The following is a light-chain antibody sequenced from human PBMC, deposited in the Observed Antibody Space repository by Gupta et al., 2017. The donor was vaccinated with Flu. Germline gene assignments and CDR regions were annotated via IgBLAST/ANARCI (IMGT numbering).Light chain of an antibody. Sequence: SSELPQPPSVSVSPRQTARITCSGDALPKKYAYWYQQKPGQAPELVIFEDSERPSGSPERFSGSSSGTTGTLTISGVQAEDEADYYFQSADSRGSDRGVFGGGTKLTVL. CDR2: EDS. CDR3: QSADSRGSDRGV. V-gene: IGLV3-25*03. J-gene: IGLJ3*02. CDR1: ALPKKY.